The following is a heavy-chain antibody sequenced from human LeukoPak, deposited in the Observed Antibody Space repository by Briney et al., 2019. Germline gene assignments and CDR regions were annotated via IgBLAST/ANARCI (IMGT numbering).Heavy chain of an antibody. J-gene: IGHJ4*02. CDR3: ASHYYDSSGSGLLDY. D-gene: IGHD3-22*01. CDR1: GGTFSSYA. CDR2: IIPIFGTA. V-gene: IGHV1-69*13. Sequence: SVKVSCKASGGTFSSYAISWVRQAPGQGLEWMGGIIPIFGTANYAQKFQGRVTITADESTSTAYMELSSLSSEDTAVYYCASHYYDSSGSGLLDYWGQGTLVTVSS.